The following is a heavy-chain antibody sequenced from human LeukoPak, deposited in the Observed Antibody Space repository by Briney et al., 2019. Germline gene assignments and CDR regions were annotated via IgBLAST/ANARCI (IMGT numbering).Heavy chain of an antibody. J-gene: IGHJ5*02. Sequence: GGSLRLSCAASGFTFSSYAMSWVRQAPGKGLEWVSAISGSGGCTYYADSVKGRFTISRDNSKNTLYLQMNSLRAEGTAVYYCAKVNLAAADTGWFDPWGQGTLVTVSS. D-gene: IGHD6-13*01. CDR1: GFTFSSYA. CDR3: AKVNLAAADTGWFDP. V-gene: IGHV3-23*01. CDR2: ISGSGGCT.